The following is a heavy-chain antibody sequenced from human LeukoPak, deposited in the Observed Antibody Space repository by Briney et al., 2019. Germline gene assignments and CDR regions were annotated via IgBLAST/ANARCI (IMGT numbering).Heavy chain of an antibody. V-gene: IGHV4-59*08. D-gene: IGHD6-19*01. J-gene: IGHJ1*01. CDR1: GGSISSYY. CDR3: ARAPPYSSGWYFQH. Sequence: PSETLSLTCTVSGGSISSYYWSWIRQPPGKGLEWIGYIYYSGSTNYNPSLKSRVTMSIDTSKNQFSLRLSSVTAADTAVYYCARAPPYSSGWYFQHWGQGTLVTVSS. CDR2: IYYSGST.